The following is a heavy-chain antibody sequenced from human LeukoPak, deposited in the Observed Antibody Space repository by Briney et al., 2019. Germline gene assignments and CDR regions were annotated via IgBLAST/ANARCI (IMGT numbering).Heavy chain of an antibody. CDR3: AKDVAPSSSWPDY. J-gene: IGHJ4*02. CDR2: ISWNSGSI. V-gene: IGHV3-9*01. D-gene: IGHD6-13*01. CDR1: GFTFDDYA. Sequence: GGSLRLSCAASGFTFDDYAMHWVRPAPGKGLEWVSGISWNSGSIGYADSAKGRFTISRDNAKNSLYLQMNSLRAEDTAMYYCAKDVAPSSSWPDYWGQGTLVTVSS.